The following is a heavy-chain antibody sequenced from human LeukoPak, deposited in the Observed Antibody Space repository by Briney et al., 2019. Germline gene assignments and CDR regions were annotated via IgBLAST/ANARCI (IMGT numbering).Heavy chain of an antibody. J-gene: IGHJ3*02. Sequence: GRSLRLSCAASGFTFSSYGMHWVRQAPGKGLEWVAVIWYDGSNKYYADSVKGRFTISRDNSKNTLYLQMNSLRAEDTAVYYCARGGSDSDAFDIWGQGTMVTVSS. V-gene: IGHV3-33*01. CDR1: GFTFSSYG. CDR2: IWYDGSNK. D-gene: IGHD6-6*01. CDR3: ARGGSDSDAFDI.